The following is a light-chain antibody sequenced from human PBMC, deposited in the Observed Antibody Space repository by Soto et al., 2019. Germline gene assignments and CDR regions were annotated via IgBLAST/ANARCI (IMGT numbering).Light chain of an antibody. CDR3: QQYGSSPLLT. CDR1: QSVSSSY. J-gene: IGKJ4*01. V-gene: IGKV3-20*01. CDR2: GAS. Sequence: EIVLTQSPYTLSLSPGERATLSCRASQSVSSSYLAWYQQKPGQAPRLLIYGASSRATGIPDRFSGSGSGTDFTLTISRLEPEDFAVYYCQQYGSSPLLTFGGGTKVDIK.